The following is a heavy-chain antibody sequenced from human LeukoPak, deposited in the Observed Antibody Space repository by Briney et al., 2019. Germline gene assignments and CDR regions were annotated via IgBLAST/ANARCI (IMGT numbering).Heavy chain of an antibody. CDR2: IIPILGIA. V-gene: IGHV1-69*04. J-gene: IGHJ4*02. CDR1: GYTFTSYA. CDR3: ARDRKTDVDTAMVRYSDY. Sequence: SVKVSCKASGYTFTSYAISWVRQAPGQGLEWMGRIIPILGIANYAQKFQGRVTITADKSTSTAYMELSSLRSEDTAVYYCARDRKTDVDTAMVRYSDYWGQGTLVTVSS. D-gene: IGHD5-18*01.